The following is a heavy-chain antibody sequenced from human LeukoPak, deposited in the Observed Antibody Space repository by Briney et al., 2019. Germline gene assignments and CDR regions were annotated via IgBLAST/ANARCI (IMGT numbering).Heavy chain of an antibody. V-gene: IGHV4-59*08. CDR2: IYYSGST. CDR3: ARRQDSSGYSFMGFDY. D-gene: IGHD3-22*01. CDR1: GGSITSYY. Sequence: SETLSLTCTVSGGSITSYYWSWLRQPPGKGLEWIGYIYYSGSTNYNPSLKSRVTISVDTSKNQFSLKLSSVTAADTAVYYCARRQDSSGYSFMGFDYWGQGILVTVSS. J-gene: IGHJ4*02.